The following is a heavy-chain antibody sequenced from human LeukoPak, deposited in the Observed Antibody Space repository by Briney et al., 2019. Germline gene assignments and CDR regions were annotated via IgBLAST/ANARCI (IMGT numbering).Heavy chain of an antibody. Sequence: SETLSLTCTVSGGSISSSSYYWGWIRQPPGKGLEWIGSIYYSGSTYYNPSLKSRVTISVDTSKNQFSLKLSSVTTADTAVYYCARLQSSLLRYFDWSGAFDYWGQGTLVTVSS. D-gene: IGHD3-9*01. J-gene: IGHJ4*02. V-gene: IGHV4-39*01. CDR3: ARLQSSLLRYFDWSGAFDY. CDR2: IYYSGST. CDR1: GGSISSSSYY.